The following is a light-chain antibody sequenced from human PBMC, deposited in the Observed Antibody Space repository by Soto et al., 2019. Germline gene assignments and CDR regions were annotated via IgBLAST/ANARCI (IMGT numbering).Light chain of an antibody. Sequence: DIQMTQSPSSVSASVGDRVTITCRASQGISSWLAWHQQKPGKAPKLLIYDVSALKRGVPPRFSGSGSGTEFTLTISSLQPEDFATYYCQQYNSYPWTFGQGTKVDIK. CDR1: QGISSW. CDR3: QQYNSYPWT. J-gene: IGKJ1*01. CDR2: DVS. V-gene: IGKV1D-16*01.